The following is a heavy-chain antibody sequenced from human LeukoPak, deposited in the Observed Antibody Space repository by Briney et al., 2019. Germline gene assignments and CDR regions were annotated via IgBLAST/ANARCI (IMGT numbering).Heavy chain of an antibody. J-gene: IGHJ4*02. CDR1: AGSTSSSSYY. V-gene: IGHV4-39*01. D-gene: IGHD3-3*01. CDR3: ASGSLTIFGVAYLDY. CDR2: IYDSGST. Sequence: SETMSLTSTVSAGSTSSSSYYWGWIRQPPGKGLEGIGRIYDSGSTHYNPSLKSRVTISVDTSTNQFSLKLSSVTAADTAVYYCASGSLTIFGVAYLDYWGQGTLVTVSS.